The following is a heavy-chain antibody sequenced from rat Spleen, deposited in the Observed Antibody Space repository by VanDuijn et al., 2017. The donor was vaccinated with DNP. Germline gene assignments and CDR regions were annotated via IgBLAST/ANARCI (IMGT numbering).Heavy chain of an antibody. D-gene: IGHD1-9*01. CDR1: GLNFNDYW. J-gene: IGHJ2*01. V-gene: IGHV4-2*01. CDR3: TRAGYYGYNGF. CDR2: INKDGNTI. Sequence: EVKLVESGGGLVQPGRSLKLSCAASGLNFNDYWMGWVRQAPGKGLEWIGEINKDGNTINYTPSLKDKFTISRDNAQNTLYLQMSKLGSEDTAIYYCTRAGYYGYNGFWGQGVMVTVSS.